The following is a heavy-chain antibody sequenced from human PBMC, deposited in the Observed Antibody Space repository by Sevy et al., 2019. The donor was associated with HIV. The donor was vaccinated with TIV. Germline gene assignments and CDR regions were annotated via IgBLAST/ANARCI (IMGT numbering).Heavy chain of an antibody. J-gene: IGHJ3*02. CDR3: ARRPRSSGYYGAFDI. Sequence: HGESLKISCKGSGYSFTSYWIGWVRQMPGKGLEWMGIIYPGDSDTRYSPSFQGQVTISADKSISTAYLQWSSLKASDTAMYYCARRPRSSGYYGAFDIWGQGTMVTVSS. V-gene: IGHV5-51*01. D-gene: IGHD3-22*01. CDR1: GYSFTSYW. CDR2: IYPGDSDT.